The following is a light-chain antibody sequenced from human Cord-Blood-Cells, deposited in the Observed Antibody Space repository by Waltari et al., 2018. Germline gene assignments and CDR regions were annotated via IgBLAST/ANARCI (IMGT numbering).Light chain of an antibody. CDR1: NIGSKS. V-gene: IGLV3-21*04. CDR3: QVWDSSSDHPV. J-gene: IGLJ3*02. Sequence: SYVLTQPPSVSVAPGKTARINCGGNNIGSKSVHWYQTKPGQAPVLVIYYDSDRPSGMPGRCSGSNTGNPATLTISRVEAGDEADYYCQVWDSSSDHPVFGGGTKLTVL. CDR2: YDS.